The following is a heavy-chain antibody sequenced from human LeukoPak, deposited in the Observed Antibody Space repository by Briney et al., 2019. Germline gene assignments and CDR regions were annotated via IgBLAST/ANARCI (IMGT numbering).Heavy chain of an antibody. D-gene: IGHD3-3*01. CDR1: GFTVSSNY. CDR3: ARQNDFRLDY. V-gene: IGHV5-51*01. J-gene: IGHJ4*02. CDR2: IYPGDSDT. Sequence: PGGSLRLSCAASGFTVSSNYMSWVRQMPGKGLEWMGIIYPGDSDTRYSPSLQGQVTISVDTSIGTAYLQWSSLKASDTAIYYCARQNDFRLDYWGQGTLVTVSS.